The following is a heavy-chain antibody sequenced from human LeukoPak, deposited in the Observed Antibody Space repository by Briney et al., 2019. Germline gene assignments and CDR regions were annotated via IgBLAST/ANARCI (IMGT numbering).Heavy chain of an antibody. D-gene: IGHD2/OR15-2a*01. CDR3: ARVGTTSNFYYYYGMDV. V-gene: IGHV3-74*01. CDR1: GFTFSSYW. CDR2: INSDGSTT. Sequence: PGGSLRLSCAASGFTFSSYWMYWVRQAPGKGLVWVSRINSDGSTTSYADSVKGRFTISRDNAKNTLHLQMNSLRAEDTAVYYCARVGTTSNFYYYYGMDVWGQGTTVTVSS. J-gene: IGHJ6*02.